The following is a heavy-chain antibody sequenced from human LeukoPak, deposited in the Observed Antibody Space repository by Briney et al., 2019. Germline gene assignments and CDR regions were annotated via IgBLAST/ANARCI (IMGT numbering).Heavy chain of an antibody. D-gene: IGHD2-2*01. CDR2: ISNSGSTI. Sequence: PGGSLRLSCGASGFIFSSYSMNWVRQAPGKGLEWVSYISNSGSTIYYADSVKGRFTISRDNAKNSLYLQMNSLRAEDTAVYYCARPAVEYYFDYWGQGTLVTVSS. V-gene: IGHV3-48*04. CDR3: ARPAVEYYFDY. CDR1: GFIFSSYS. J-gene: IGHJ4*02.